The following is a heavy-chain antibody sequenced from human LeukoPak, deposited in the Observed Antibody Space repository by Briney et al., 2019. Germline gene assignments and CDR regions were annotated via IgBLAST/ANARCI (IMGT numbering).Heavy chain of an antibody. CDR3: ARDKMATITRGSVARWFDP. D-gene: IGHD5-24*01. V-gene: IGHV4-4*07. CDR1: GGSLSSYY. Sequence: SETLSLTCTVSGGSLSSYYWSWIRQPAGKGLEWIGRINYSGSNNYNPSLKSRVTMTVDTAKYQFSLKLSSVTAADTDVYYCARDKMATITRGSVARWFDPEGQGTLVTVSA. J-gene: IGHJ5*02. CDR2: INYSGSN.